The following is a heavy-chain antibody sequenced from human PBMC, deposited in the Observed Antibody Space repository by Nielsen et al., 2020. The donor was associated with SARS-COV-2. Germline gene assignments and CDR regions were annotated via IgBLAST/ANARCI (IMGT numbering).Heavy chain of an antibody. J-gene: IGHJ1*01. Sequence: ASVNVSCKASGYTFTSYYMHWVRQAPGQGLEWMGIINPSGGSTSYAQKFQGRVTMTRDTSTSTVYMELSSLRSEDTAVYYCARDLESIAARPGYFQHWGQGTLVTVSS. CDR3: ARDLESIAARPGYFQH. CDR2: INPSGGST. CDR1: GYTFTSYY. D-gene: IGHD6-6*01. V-gene: IGHV1-46*01.